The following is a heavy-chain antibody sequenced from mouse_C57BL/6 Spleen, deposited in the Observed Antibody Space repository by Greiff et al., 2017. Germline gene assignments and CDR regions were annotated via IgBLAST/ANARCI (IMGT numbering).Heavy chain of an antibody. CDR1: GYTFTSYW. Sequence: VKLMESGAELAKPGASVKLSCRASGYTFTSYWMHWVKQRPGQGLEWIGYINPSSGYTEYNQKFKDKATLTADKSSSTAYMQLSSLTYEDSAVYYCARVPTTVVAKAMDYWGQGTSVTVSS. J-gene: IGHJ4*01. CDR2: INPSSGYT. D-gene: IGHD1-1*01. V-gene: IGHV1-7*01. CDR3: ARVPTTVVAKAMDY.